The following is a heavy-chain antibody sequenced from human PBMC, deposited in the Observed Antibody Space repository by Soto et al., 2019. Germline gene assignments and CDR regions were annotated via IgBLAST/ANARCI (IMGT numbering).Heavy chain of an antibody. CDR3: AKGRDGYSGGGYDAFDI. D-gene: IGHD6-19*01. V-gene: IGHV3-30*18. CDR2: TSYDGSNK. CDR1: GFTFSSYG. Sequence: QVQLVESGGGVVQPGTSLRLSCAASGFTFSSYGMHWVRQAPGKGLEWVAVTSYDGSNKYYVDSVKGRFTISRDNSKNTLYLQMNSLRAEDTAVYYCAKGRDGYSGGGYDAFDIWGQGTMVTVFS. J-gene: IGHJ3*02.